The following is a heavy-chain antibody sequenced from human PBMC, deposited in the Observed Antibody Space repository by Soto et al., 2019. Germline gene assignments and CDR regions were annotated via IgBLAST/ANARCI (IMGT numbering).Heavy chain of an antibody. CDR3: ARLRGQFYYGMDV. Sequence: QVQLVQSGAEVKKPGASVKVSCKASGYNFIGYYIHWVRQAPGQGLQWMGWIDPNNGDTDSAQKFQGRITMTTDTAISTVYMDLSSLRIDDTAIYYCARLRGQFYYGMDVWGQGTTVAVSS. J-gene: IGHJ6*02. V-gene: IGHV1-2*02. D-gene: IGHD6-19*01. CDR2: IDPNNGDT. CDR1: GYNFIGYY.